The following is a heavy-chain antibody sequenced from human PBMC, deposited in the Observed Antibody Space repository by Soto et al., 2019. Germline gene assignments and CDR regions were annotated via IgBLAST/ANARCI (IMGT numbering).Heavy chain of an antibody. CDR2: IYYSGST. V-gene: IGHV4-31*03. CDR3: ARDYYGSGSYL. CDR1: GGSISSGGYY. D-gene: IGHD3-10*01. Sequence: SETLSLTCTVSGGSISSGGYYWSWIRQHPGKGLEWIGYIYYSGSTYYNPSLKSRVTISVDTSKNQFSLKLSSVTAADTAVYYCARDYYGSGSYLWGQGTLVTVSS. J-gene: IGHJ4*02.